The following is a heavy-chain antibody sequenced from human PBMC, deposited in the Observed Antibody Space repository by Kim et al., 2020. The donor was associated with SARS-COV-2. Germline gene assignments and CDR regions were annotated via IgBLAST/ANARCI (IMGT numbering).Heavy chain of an antibody. Sequence: DYGAPVKGRFTISRDDSKTTLYLQMNSLKTEDTAVYYCTTDIGFYGSGSRWGQGTLVTVSS. V-gene: IGHV3-15*01. J-gene: IGHJ4*02. CDR3: TTDIGFYGSGSR. D-gene: IGHD3-10*01.